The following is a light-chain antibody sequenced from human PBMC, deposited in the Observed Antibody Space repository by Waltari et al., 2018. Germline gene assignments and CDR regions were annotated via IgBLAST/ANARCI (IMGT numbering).Light chain of an antibody. CDR2: EVT. Sequence: QSPLTQPASVSGSPGQSITIPFPGTSRDIGFYKLFSWYQQYPGKAPKVMIYEVTKRPSGVSNRFSGSKSGNTASLTISGLQAEDEADYYCFSYAGTSSGVFGTGTKVTVL. CDR3: FSYAGTSSGV. V-gene: IGLV2-23*02. J-gene: IGLJ1*01. CDR1: SRDIGFYKL.